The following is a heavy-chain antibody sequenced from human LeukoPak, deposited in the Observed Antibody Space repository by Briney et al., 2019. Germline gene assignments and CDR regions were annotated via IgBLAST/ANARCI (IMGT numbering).Heavy chain of an antibody. CDR2: IIPIFGTA. CDR1: GGTFSSYA. Sequence: VASVKVSCKASGGTFSSYAISWVRQAPGQGLEWMGGIIPIFGTANYAQKFQGRVTITTDESTSTAYMELSSLRSEDTAVYYCAATPLYYLHPYDAFDIWGQGTMVTVSS. D-gene: IGHD3-10*01. V-gene: IGHV1-69*05. CDR3: AATPLYYLHPYDAFDI. J-gene: IGHJ3*02.